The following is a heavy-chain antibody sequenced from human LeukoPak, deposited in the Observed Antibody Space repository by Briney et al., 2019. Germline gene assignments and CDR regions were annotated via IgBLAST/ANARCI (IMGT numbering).Heavy chain of an antibody. Sequence: GGSLRLSCAASGFTFNSYSMSWVRQALGKGLEWVSYISSSSSTIYYADSVKGRFTISRDNAKNSLYLQMNSLRDEDTAVYYCARDQEGQIGTWAEMDRFDYWGQGTLVTVSS. V-gene: IGHV3-48*02. CDR3: ARDQEGQIGTWAEMDRFDY. CDR2: ISSSSSTI. CDR1: GFTFNSYS. J-gene: IGHJ4*02. D-gene: IGHD1-26*01.